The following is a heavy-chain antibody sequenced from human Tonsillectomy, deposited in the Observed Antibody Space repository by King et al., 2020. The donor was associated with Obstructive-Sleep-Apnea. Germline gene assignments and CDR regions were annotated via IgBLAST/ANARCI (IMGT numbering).Heavy chain of an antibody. J-gene: IGHJ5*02. CDR1: GGSISSYY. Sequence: VQLQESGPGLVKPSETLSLTCTVSGGSISSYYWSWIRQPPGKGLEWIGYIYYSGSTNYNPSLKSRVTISVDTSKNQFSLKLSSVTAADTAVYYCARDRGKWLVPGGWFDPWGQGTLVTVSS. V-gene: IGHV4-59*01. D-gene: IGHD6-19*01. CDR2: IYYSGST. CDR3: ARDRGKWLVPGGWFDP.